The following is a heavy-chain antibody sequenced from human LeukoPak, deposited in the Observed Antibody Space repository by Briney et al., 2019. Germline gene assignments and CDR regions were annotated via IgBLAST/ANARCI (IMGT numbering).Heavy chain of an antibody. D-gene: IGHD6-19*01. J-gene: IGHJ3*02. CDR2: INSDGSRT. V-gene: IGHV3-74*01. Sequence: GGSLRLSCAASGFTFSSYSMNWVRQAPGKGLVWVSRINSDGSRTTYADSVKGRFTISRDNAKNTLYLQMNSLRTEDTAVYYCARPETQYSSGLDGFDIWGQGTMVTVSS. CDR1: GFTFSSYS. CDR3: ARPETQYSSGLDGFDI.